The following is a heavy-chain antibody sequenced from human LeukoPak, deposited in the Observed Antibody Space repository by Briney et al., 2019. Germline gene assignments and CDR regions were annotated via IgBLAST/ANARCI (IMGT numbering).Heavy chain of an antibody. Sequence: ASVKVSCKASGYTFTGYYMHWVRQAPGQGLEWMGWINPNSGGTNYAQKFQGRVTMTRDTSISTAYMELSRLRSDDTAVYYCARDWGLMVYANWFDPWGQGTLVTVSS. CDR2: INPNSGGT. CDR3: ARDWGLMVYANWFDP. V-gene: IGHV1-2*02. D-gene: IGHD2-8*01. J-gene: IGHJ5*02. CDR1: GYTFTGYY.